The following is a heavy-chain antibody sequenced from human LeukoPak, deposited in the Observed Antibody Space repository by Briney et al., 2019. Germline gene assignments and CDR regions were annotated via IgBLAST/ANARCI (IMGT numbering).Heavy chain of an antibody. D-gene: IGHD1-26*01. Sequence: PGGSLRLSCAACGFTFSSYAMHWVRQAPGKGLEWVAVISYDGSNKYYADSVKGRFTISRDNSKNTLYLQINSLRAEDTAVYYCASHIVGASAFDIWGQGTMVTVSS. J-gene: IGHJ3*02. CDR1: GFTFSSYA. CDR2: ISYDGSNK. CDR3: ASHIVGASAFDI. V-gene: IGHV3-30*04.